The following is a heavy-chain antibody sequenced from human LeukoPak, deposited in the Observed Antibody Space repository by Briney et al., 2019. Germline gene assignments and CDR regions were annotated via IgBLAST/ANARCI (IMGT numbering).Heavy chain of an antibody. CDR3: TTRYCSSTSCYSAY. Sequence: GGSLRLSCAASGFTFSNAWMSWVRQAPGKGLEWVGRIKSKTDGGTTDYAAPVKGRFTISGDDSKNTLYLQMNSLKTEDTAVYYCTTRYCSSTSCYSAYWGQGTLVTVSS. CDR1: GFTFSNAW. D-gene: IGHD2-2*01. V-gene: IGHV3-15*01. J-gene: IGHJ4*02. CDR2: IKSKTDGGTT.